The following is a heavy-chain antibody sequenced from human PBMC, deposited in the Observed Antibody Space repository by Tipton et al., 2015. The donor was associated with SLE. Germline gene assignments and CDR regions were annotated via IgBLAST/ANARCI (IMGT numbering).Heavy chain of an antibody. CDR2: IYTTGGT. CDR3: ARERDIAAAEYYFDY. V-gene: IGHV4-4*08. Sequence: TLSLTCTVSGGSISTYYWSWIRQPPGKGLEWIGRIYTTGGTNYNPSLKSRVTISVDTSKNQFSLKLSSVTAADTAVYYCARERDIAAAEYYFDYWGQGTLVTVSS. CDR1: GGSISTYY. J-gene: IGHJ4*02. D-gene: IGHD6-13*01.